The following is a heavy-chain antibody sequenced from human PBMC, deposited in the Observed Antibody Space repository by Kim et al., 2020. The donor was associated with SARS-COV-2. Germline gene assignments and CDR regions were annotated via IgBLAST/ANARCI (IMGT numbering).Heavy chain of an antibody. CDR3: ARDAVYYDSSGYLAY. D-gene: IGHD3-22*01. CDR2: ISYDGSNK. V-gene: IGHV3-30*04. CDR1: GFTFSSYA. Sequence: GGSLRLSCAASGFTFSSYAMHWVRQAPGKGLEWVAVISYDGSNKYYADSVKGRFTISRDNSKNTLYLQMNSLRAEDTAVYYCARDAVYYDSSGYLAYWG. J-gene: IGHJ4*01.